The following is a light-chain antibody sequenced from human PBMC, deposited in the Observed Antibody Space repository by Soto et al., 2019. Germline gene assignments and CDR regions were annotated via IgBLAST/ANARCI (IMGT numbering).Light chain of an antibody. CDR1: QGISSS. Sequence: DIQMAQSPSSVSASVGDRVTITCRASQGISSSLAWYQQRPWKAPKLLIYAASNLQNEVPSRVSGSGSGTDFTLTISSLQPEDFATYYCQQAKNFPWTFGQGTRVEIK. CDR3: QQAKNFPWT. V-gene: IGKV1-12*01. CDR2: AAS. J-gene: IGKJ1*01.